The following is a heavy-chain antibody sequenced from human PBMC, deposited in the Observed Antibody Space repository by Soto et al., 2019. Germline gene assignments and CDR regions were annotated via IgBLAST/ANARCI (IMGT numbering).Heavy chain of an antibody. CDR3: ASSRAPYDSSGYRPLSPFDY. CDR2: IYYSGST. J-gene: IGHJ4*02. CDR1: GGSISSSSYY. V-gene: IGHV4-39*01. Sequence: SETLSLTCTVSGGSISSSSYYWGWIRQPPGKGLEWIGSIYYSGSTYYNPSLKSRVTISVDTSKNQFSLKLSSVTAADTAVYYCASSRAPYDSSGYRPLSPFDYWGQGTLVTVSS. D-gene: IGHD3-22*01.